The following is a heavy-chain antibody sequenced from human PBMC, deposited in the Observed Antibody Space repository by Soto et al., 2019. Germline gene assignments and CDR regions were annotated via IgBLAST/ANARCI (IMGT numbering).Heavy chain of an antibody. CDR2: ISYDGSNK. V-gene: IGHV3-30-3*01. D-gene: IGHD3-3*01. Sequence: GGSLRLSCAASGFTFSSYAMHWVRQAPGKGLEWVAVISYDGSNKYYADSVKGRFTISRDNSKNTLYLQMNSLRAEDTAVYYCAREGPDYDFWSGAFDYWGQGTLVTVSS. CDR3: AREGPDYDFWSGAFDY. J-gene: IGHJ4*02. CDR1: GFTFSSYA.